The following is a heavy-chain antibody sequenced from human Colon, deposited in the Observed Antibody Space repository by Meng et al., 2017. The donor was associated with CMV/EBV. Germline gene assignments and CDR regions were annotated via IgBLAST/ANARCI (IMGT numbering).Heavy chain of an antibody. CDR1: VYTITDSY. D-gene: IGHD6-6*01. CDR2: INPTNGVT. CDR3: AKTAEYSSSSAAFDP. J-gene: IGHJ5*02. Sequence: SVYTITDSYLHWVRQAPGQGLEWMGWINPTNGVTIYAQKFQGRLTLTRDTSISTVYMEVSRLRSDDTAVYYCAKTAEYSSSSAAFDPWGQGTLVTVSS. V-gene: IGHV1-2*02.